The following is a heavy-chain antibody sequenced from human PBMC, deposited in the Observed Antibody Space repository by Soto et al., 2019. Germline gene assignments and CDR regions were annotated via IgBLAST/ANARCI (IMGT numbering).Heavy chain of an antibody. CDR2: INPSGDAT. J-gene: IGHJ4*02. V-gene: IGHV1-46*03. CDR3: ASLGPWFGERWRGQYFDV. D-gene: IGHD3-10*01. CDR1: GYSVTSYY. Sequence: QVQLVQSGAEVRKPGASVKVSCKASGYSVTSYYIHWVRQAPGQGLEWMGIINPSGDATTYAQRFQGRDTMTRRTSTYTNYMGRGSLTSEDRSIYFGASLGPWFGERWRGQYFDVWGKGTLVTVSS.